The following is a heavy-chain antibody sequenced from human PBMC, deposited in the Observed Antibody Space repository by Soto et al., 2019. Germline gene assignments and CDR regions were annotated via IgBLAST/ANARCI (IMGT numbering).Heavy chain of an antibody. Sequence: ASVKVSCKASGYTFTIYDINWVRQATGQGLEWMGWMNPNSGNTGYAQKFQGRVTMTRNTSISTAYMELSSLRSEDTAVYYCAARLYCSSTSCYPPPDAFDIWGQGTMVTVSS. CDR1: GYTFTIYD. CDR2: MNPNSGNT. D-gene: IGHD2-2*01. V-gene: IGHV1-8*01. CDR3: AARLYCSSTSCYPPPDAFDI. J-gene: IGHJ3*02.